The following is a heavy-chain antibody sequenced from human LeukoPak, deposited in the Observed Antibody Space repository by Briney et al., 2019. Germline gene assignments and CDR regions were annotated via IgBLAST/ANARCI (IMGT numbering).Heavy chain of an antibody. CDR1: GFTFSSYA. V-gene: IGHV3-30*04. CDR3: ARDRESSGWPDY. CDR2: ISYDGSNK. Sequence: GGSLRLSCAASGFTFSSYAMHWVRQAPGKGLEWVAVISYDGSNKYYADSVKGRFTISRDNSKNTLYLQMNSLRAEDTAVYYCARDRESSGWPDYWGKGTLVTVSS. J-gene: IGHJ4*02. D-gene: IGHD6-19*01.